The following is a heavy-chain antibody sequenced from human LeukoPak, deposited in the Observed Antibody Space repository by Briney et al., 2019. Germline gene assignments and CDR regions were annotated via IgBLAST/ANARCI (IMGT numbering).Heavy chain of an antibody. CDR2: IYSRGLTRGST. J-gene: IGHJ3*02. D-gene: IGHD2-15*01. Sequence: SETLSLTCTVSGGSLSSYYWSWIRQPPGKGLEWIVYIYSRGLTRGSTNYNPSLKSRVTLSVDTSKNQFSLKLSSVIAADTAVYYCARRSVVVAAGDAFDIWGQGTMVTVSS. V-gene: IGHV4-59*01. CDR1: GGSLSSYY. CDR3: ARRSVVVAAGDAFDI.